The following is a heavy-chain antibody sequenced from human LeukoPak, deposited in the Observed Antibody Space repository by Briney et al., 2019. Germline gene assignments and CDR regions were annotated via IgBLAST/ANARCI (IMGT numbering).Heavy chain of an antibody. CDR2: ISSSSSTI. V-gene: IGHV3-48*04. J-gene: IGHJ5*02. Sequence: GGSLRLSCAASGFTFSSYSMNWVRQAPGKGLEWVSYISSSSSTIYYADSVKGRFTISRDNAKNSLYLQMNSLRAEDTAVYYCAREAHYYYGSGSLTPGFDPWGQGTLVTVSS. CDR1: GFTFSSYS. D-gene: IGHD3-10*01. CDR3: AREAHYYYGSGSLTPGFDP.